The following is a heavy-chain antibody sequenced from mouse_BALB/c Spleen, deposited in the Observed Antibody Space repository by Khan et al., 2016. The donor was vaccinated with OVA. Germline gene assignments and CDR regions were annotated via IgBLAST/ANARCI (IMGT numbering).Heavy chain of an antibody. CDR2: INSNGGST. CDR3: ARMARTIN. J-gene: IGHJ2*01. Sequence: EVELVESGGGLVQPGGSLKLSCAASGFTFSSYGMSWVRQTPDKRLELVATINSNGGSTYYPDSVKGRFTISRDNAKHTLYLQMSSLEYEDTAMYYCARMARTINWGQGTTLTVSS. CDR1: GFTFSSYG. V-gene: IGHV5-6-3*01.